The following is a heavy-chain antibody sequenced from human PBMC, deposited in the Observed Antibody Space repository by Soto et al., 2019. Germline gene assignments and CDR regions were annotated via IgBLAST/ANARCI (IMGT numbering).Heavy chain of an antibody. Sequence: PGGSLRLSCAASGLTVSSNYMSWVRQAPGKGLEWVSVIYSGGSTYYADSVKGRFTISRDNSKNTLYLQMNSLRAEDTAVYYCARDRIIVVVPAAAIGGGGYYYYYYGMDVWGQGTTVTVSS. CDR2: IYSGGST. CDR1: GLTVSSNY. CDR3: ARDRIIVVVPAAAIGGGGYYYYYYGMDV. V-gene: IGHV3-53*01. J-gene: IGHJ6*01. D-gene: IGHD2-2*01.